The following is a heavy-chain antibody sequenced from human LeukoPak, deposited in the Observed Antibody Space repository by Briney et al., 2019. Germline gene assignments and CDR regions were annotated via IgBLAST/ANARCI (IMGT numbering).Heavy chain of an antibody. CDR2: IYYNGST. CDR3: AREGSGSLFYYGMDV. V-gene: IGHV4-39*02. D-gene: IGHD3-10*01. CDR1: GGSISSSIYY. Sequence: SETLSLTCTVSGGSISSSIYYWGWIRQPPGKRLEWIGDIYYNGSTYYSPSLKSRVTISVDTSKKRFSLRLSSVTAADSAVYYCAREGSGSLFYYGMDVWGQGTTVTVSS. J-gene: IGHJ6*02.